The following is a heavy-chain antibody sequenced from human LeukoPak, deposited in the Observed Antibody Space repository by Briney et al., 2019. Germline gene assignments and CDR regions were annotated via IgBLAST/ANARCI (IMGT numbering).Heavy chain of an antibody. CDR2: INPNSGGT. CDR3: ARDPVQSTLLDY. D-gene: IGHD1-26*01. J-gene: IGHJ4*02. V-gene: IGHV1-2*06. CDR1: GGTFSSYA. Sequence: ASVKVSCKASGGTFSSYAISWVRQAPGQGLEWMGRINPNSGGTNYAQKFQGRVTMTRDTSISTAYMELSRLRSDDTAVYYCARDPVQSTLLDYWGQGTLVTVSS.